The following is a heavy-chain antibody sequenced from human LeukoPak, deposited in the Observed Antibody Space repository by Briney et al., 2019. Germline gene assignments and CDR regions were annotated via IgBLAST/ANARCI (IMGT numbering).Heavy chain of an antibody. V-gene: IGHV3-74*01. Sequence: GGSLRLSCAASGFTFSSYEMNWVRQAPGKGLEWVSRISSDGSSTSYADSVKGRFTISRDNAKNTLYLQMNSLRAEDTAVYYCARARYSGSYFDYWGQGTLVTVSS. D-gene: IGHD1-26*01. CDR2: ISSDGSST. CDR1: GFTFSSYE. CDR3: ARARYSGSYFDY. J-gene: IGHJ4*02.